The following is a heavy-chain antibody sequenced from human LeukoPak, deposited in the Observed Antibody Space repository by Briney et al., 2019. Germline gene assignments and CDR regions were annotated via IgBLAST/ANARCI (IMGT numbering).Heavy chain of an antibody. CDR2: IYYSGST. CDR1: DGSISSYY. V-gene: IGHV4-59*01. J-gene: IGHJ4*02. CDR3: ARGYDPGTFDY. Sequence: PSETLSLTCTVSDGSISSYYWSWIRQPPGKGLEWIGYIYYSGSTNYNPSLKSRVTISVDTSKNQFSLKLSSVTAADTAVYYCARGYDPGTFDYWGQGTLVTVSS. D-gene: IGHD1/OR15-1a*01.